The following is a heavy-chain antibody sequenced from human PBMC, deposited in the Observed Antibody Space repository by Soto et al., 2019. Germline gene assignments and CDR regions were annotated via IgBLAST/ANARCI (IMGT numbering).Heavy chain of an antibody. CDR3: ARAAVAFDALDL. D-gene: IGHD2-15*01. V-gene: IGHV6-1*01. Sequence: SQTLSRTCVMSGDSVSTNSATWNWIRQSPSRGLXWLGXXXLXSXXXTXXXXSVKSRIAIRPDTSKNLFSLQLSSVTTEDTAVYFCARAAVAFDALDLWGQGTVVTVSS. CDR2: XXLXSXXXT. CDR1: GDSVSTNSAT. J-gene: IGHJ3*01.